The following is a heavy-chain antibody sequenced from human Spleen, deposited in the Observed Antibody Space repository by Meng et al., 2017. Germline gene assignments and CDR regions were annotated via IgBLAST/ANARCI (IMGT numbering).Heavy chain of an antibody. V-gene: IGHV4-39*01. CDR1: GGSISSSSYY. Sequence: QLQQWGAGLLKPSGTLSLTCTVSGGSISSSSYYWGWIRQPPGKGLEWIGNIYYGGSTYYNPSLKSRVTISVDTSKNQFSLILTSVTAADTAVYFCARVETATTNPYFDYWGQGTLVTVSS. J-gene: IGHJ4*02. CDR3: ARVETATTNPYFDY. CDR2: IYYGGST. D-gene: IGHD5-24*01.